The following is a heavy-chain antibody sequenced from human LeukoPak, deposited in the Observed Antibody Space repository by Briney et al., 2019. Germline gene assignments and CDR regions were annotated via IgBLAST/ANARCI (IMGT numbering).Heavy chain of an antibody. J-gene: IGHJ6*02. V-gene: IGHV3-23*01. CDR3: AREPHYYGSGSYYNGLYYYGMDV. Sequence: PGGSLRLSCAASGFTFSSYAMSWVRQAPGKGLEWVSAISGSGGSTYYADSVKGRFTISRDNSKNTLYLQMNSLRAEDTAVYYCAREPHYYGSGSYYNGLYYYGMDVWGQGTTVTVSS. D-gene: IGHD3-10*01. CDR1: GFTFSSYA. CDR2: ISGSGGST.